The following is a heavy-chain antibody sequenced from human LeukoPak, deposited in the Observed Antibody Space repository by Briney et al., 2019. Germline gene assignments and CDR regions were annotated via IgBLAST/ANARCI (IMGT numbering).Heavy chain of an antibody. J-gene: IGHJ4*02. Sequence: GGSLRLSCAASGFTFSSYSMNWVRQAPGKGLEWVSSISSSSSYIYYADSVKGRFTISRDNAKNSLYLQMNSLRAEDTAVYYCARDSFWSGRDPLDYWGQGTLVTVSS. CDR3: ARDSFWSGRDPLDY. CDR1: GFTFSSYS. V-gene: IGHV3-21*01. CDR2: ISSSSSYI. D-gene: IGHD3-3*01.